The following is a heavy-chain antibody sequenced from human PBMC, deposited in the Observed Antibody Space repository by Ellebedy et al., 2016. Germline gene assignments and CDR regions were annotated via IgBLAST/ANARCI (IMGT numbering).Heavy chain of an antibody. J-gene: IGHJ4*02. D-gene: IGHD2-21*01. CDR2: IKPGGSEK. CDR1: GFTFSRYK. V-gene: IGHV3-7*01. Sequence: GESLKISCAASGFTFSRYKMTWVRQAPGKGLEWVANIKPGGSEKYYVDSVEGRFTISRDDAKSALYLQMTSLRADDTGFYYCARGGIDFDYWGQGALVTVSS. CDR3: ARGGIDFDY.